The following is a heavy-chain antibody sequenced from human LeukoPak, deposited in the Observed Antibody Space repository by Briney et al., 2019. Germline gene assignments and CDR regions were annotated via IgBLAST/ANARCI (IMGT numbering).Heavy chain of an antibody. V-gene: IGHV4-31*03. CDR2: IYYSGST. D-gene: IGHD2-15*01. J-gene: IGHJ4*02. CDR3: ARDTGYCSGGSCLYFDY. Sequence: SETLSLTCTVSGVSISSGGYYWSWIRQHPGKGLEWIGYIYYSGSTYYNPSLKSRVTISVDTSKNQYSLKLSSVTAADTAVYYCARDTGYCSGGSCLYFDYWGQGTLVTVSS. CDR1: GVSISSGGYY.